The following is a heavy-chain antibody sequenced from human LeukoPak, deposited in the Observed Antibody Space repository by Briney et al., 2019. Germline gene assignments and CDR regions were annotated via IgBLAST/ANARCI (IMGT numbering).Heavy chain of an antibody. J-gene: IGHJ4*02. CDR1: GYTVTGYY. CDR3: AAYYYECGCYY. CDR2: SNPNNGGT. D-gene: IGHD3-22*01. V-gene: IGHV1-2*02. Sequence: ASVKLSRKASGYTVTGYYMHWVRQAPGQGHEWVGWSNPNNGGTNYAKKSQGRVTMITDASTSTAYMVLSRLGTAAHAVDYCAAYYYECGCYYCGRGTLDTV.